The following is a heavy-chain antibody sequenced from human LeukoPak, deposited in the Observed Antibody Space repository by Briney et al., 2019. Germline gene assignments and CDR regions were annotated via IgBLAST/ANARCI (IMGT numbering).Heavy chain of an antibody. Sequence: SETLSLTCAVYGGSFSGYYWSWIRQPPGKGLEWIGEINHSGSTNYKPSLKSRVTISVDTSKNQFSLKLSSVTAADTAVYYWARAGNGYSSSWYVSHFDYWGQGTLVTVSS. CDR1: GGSFSGYY. V-gene: IGHV4-34*01. D-gene: IGHD6-13*01. CDR3: ARAGNGYSSSWYVSHFDY. CDR2: INHSGST. J-gene: IGHJ4*02.